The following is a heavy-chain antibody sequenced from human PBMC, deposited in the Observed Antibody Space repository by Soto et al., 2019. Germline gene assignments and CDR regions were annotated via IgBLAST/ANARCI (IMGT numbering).Heavy chain of an antibody. D-gene: IGHD1-26*01. V-gene: IGHV4-34*01. CDR2: INHSGET. CDR3: ARGGGSYSRGFDS. Sequence: QVQLQQWGAGLLKPSETLSLTCAVYGGSFSGYYWSWIRQPPGKGLEWIGEINHSGETNYNLSLKSRVTISVDTSKNQFSLRLNSVTAADTDVYYCARGGGSYSRGFDSWGQGTLVTVSS. J-gene: IGHJ4*02. CDR1: GGSFSGYY.